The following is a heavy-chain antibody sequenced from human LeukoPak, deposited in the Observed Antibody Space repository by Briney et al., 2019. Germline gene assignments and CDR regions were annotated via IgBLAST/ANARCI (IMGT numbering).Heavy chain of an antibody. CDR2: ISSSSSYI. CDR1: GFTFSSYS. V-gene: IGHV3-21*04. D-gene: IGHD3-3*01. J-gene: IGHJ4*02. CDR3: ANDPHYDFWSGYCFDY. Sequence: GGSLRLSCAASGFTFSSYSMNWVRQAPGKGLEWVSSISSSSSYIYYADSVKGRFTISRDNSKNTLYLQMNSLRAEDTAVYYCANDPHYDFWSGYCFDYWGQGTLVTVSS.